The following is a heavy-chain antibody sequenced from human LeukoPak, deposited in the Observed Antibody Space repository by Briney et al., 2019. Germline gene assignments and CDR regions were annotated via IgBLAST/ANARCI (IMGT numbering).Heavy chain of an antibody. Sequence: PSETLSLTCAVYGGSFSGYYWSWIRQPPGKGLEWIGEINHSGSTNYNPSLKSRVTISVDTSKNQFSLKLSSVTAADTAVYYCAIVHTPLEAAAGTDWFDPWGQGTLVTVSS. CDR3: AIVHTPLEAAAGTDWFDP. CDR1: GGSFSGYY. V-gene: IGHV4-34*01. D-gene: IGHD6-13*01. J-gene: IGHJ5*02. CDR2: INHSGST.